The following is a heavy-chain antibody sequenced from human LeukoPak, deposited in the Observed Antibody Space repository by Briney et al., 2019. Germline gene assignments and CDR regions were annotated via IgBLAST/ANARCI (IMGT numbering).Heavy chain of an antibody. V-gene: IGHV1-18*01. J-gene: IGHJ6*02. CDR2: ISAYNGNT. CDR3: ARDLGQLIYYYYGMDV. D-gene: IGHD6-6*01. Sequence: GASVKVSCKASGYTFTSYGISWVRQAPGQGLEWMGWISAYNGNTNYAQKLQGRVTMTTDTSTSTAYMELRSLRSDDTAVYYCARDLGQLIYYYYGMDVWGQGTTVTVSS. CDR1: GYTFTSYG.